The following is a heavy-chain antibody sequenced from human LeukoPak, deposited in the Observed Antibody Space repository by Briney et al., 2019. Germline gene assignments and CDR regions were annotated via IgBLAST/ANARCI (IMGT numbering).Heavy chain of an antibody. V-gene: IGHV3-48*03. J-gene: IGHJ4*02. CDR1: GLLFSLYD. CDR2: SSDSDKAT. Sequence: GGSLRLLCAASGLLFSLYDIHFLRQAPGKAVEWLSYSSDSDKATIYAGCVKSRFNNSRDNAKNSLYLQMNSLRAEDTAVYFCARGDGYENNLPFDHWGQGTLVTVSS. CDR3: ARGDGYENNLPFDH. D-gene: IGHD5-12*01.